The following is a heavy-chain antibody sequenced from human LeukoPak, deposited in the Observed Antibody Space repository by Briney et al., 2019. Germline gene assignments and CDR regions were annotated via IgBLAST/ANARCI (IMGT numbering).Heavy chain of an antibody. CDR2: ISSSSSYI. V-gene: IGHV3-21*01. Sequence: GGSLRLSCAASGFTFSSYSMNWVRQAPGKGLEWVSSISSSSSYIYYADSVKGRFTISRDNAKNSVYLQMNSLRAEDTAVYYCARLVCSTIPCYGKFYFDSWGQGTLVPVSS. J-gene: IGHJ4*02. CDR1: GFTFSSYS. D-gene: IGHD2-2*01. CDR3: ARLVCSTIPCYGKFYFDS.